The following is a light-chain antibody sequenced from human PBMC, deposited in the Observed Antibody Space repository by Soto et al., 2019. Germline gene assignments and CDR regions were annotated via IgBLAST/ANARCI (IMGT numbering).Light chain of an antibody. Sequence: QPVLTQPPSVSGAPGQRVTISCTGSSSNIGAGYDVHWYQQLPGTAPKLLIYGNTNRPSGVPERFSGSKSVTSASLAITGLRAEDEADYYCQSYDSSLSGSVFGGGTKLTVL. J-gene: IGLJ3*02. V-gene: IGLV1-40*01. CDR1: SSNIGAGYD. CDR3: QSYDSSLSGSV. CDR2: GNT.